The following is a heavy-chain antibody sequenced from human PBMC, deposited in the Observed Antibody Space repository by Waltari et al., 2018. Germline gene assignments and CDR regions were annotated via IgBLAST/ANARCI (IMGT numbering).Heavy chain of an antibody. CDR1: GFTFSSYG. CDR2: IRYYGSNK. CDR3: AKDMGGSGWYDRRGIDY. V-gene: IGHV3-30*02. Sequence: QVQLVESGGGVVQPGGSLRLSCAAYGFTFSSYGMHWVRQAPGKGLEWVAFIRYYGSNKYYADSVKGRFTISRDNSKNTLYLQMNSLRAEDTAVYYCAKDMGGSGWYDRRGIDYWGQGTLVTVSS. D-gene: IGHD6-19*01. J-gene: IGHJ4*02.